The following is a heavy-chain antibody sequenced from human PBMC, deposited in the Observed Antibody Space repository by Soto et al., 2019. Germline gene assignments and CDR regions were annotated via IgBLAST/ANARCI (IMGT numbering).Heavy chain of an antibody. CDR2: IYHTGTA. Sequence: PSETLSLTCTVYGDSITNNHWWSWVRQPPGKGPELIGEIYHTGTANYNPSLESRVAFSVGKSKNQFSLSLTSVTAADTAVYYCVSKLGPYYYGLDVWGQGTTVTVSS. CDR1: GDSITNNHW. CDR3: VSKLGPYYYGLDV. J-gene: IGHJ6*02. V-gene: IGHV4-4*02. D-gene: IGHD3-16*01.